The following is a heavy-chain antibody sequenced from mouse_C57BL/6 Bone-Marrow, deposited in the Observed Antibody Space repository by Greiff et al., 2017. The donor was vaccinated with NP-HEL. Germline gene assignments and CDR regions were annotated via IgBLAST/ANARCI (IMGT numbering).Heavy chain of an antibody. CDR2: ISSGGSYT. CDR3: ARRELSYAMDY. CDR1: GFTFSSYG. D-gene: IGHD1-1*02. J-gene: IGHJ4*01. Sequence: EVKLMESGGDLVKPGGSLKLSCAASGFTFSSYGMSWVRQTPDKRLEWVATISSGGSYTYYLDSVKGRFTISRDNAKKTLYLQMSSLKSEDTAMYYCARRELSYAMDYWGQGTSVTVSS. V-gene: IGHV5-6*02.